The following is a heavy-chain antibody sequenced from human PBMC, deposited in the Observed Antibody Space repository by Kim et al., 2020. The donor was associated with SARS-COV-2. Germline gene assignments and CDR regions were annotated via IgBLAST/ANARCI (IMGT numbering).Heavy chain of an antibody. CDR3: ARGIRNSSSWYNWFDP. Sequence: SLKSRVTISVDTSKNQFSLKLSSVTAADTAVYYCARGIRNSSSWYNWFDPWGQGTLVTVSS. D-gene: IGHD6-13*01. J-gene: IGHJ5*02. V-gene: IGHV4-34*01.